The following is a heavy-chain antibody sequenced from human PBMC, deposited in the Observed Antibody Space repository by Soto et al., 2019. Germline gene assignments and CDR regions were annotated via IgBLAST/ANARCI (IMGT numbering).Heavy chain of an antibody. J-gene: IGHJ4*02. V-gene: IGHV1-69*01. Sequence: QVQLVQSGAEVRKPGSSEKVSCKSSGGTFSRHAISWVRQAPGQGLEWMGGIIPIFGTANHAQKYQGRVTIIADESTSTVYMELSSLRSEDTAMYYGARGWGYDSNDYYYAYWGQGTLVIVSS. D-gene: IGHD3-22*01. CDR3: ARGWGYDSNDYYYAY. CDR1: GGTFSRHA. CDR2: IIPIFGTA.